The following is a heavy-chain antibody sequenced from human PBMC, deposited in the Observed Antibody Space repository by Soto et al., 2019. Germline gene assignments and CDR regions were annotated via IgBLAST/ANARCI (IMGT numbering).Heavy chain of an antibody. Sequence: QLQLQESGPGLVKPSDTLSLTCTVSGASIRSSAYSWGWIRQPPGKGLEWIGTMSYSGSAHYSPSTNSRLIISVDTSKNQLSLKVRSVTAADTALYYCARHAPYKSGWANRIDSWGQGTLVTVSS. J-gene: IGHJ4*02. D-gene: IGHD6-19*01. CDR3: ARHAPYKSGWANRIDS. CDR2: MSYSGSA. V-gene: IGHV4-39*01. CDR1: GASIRSSAYS.